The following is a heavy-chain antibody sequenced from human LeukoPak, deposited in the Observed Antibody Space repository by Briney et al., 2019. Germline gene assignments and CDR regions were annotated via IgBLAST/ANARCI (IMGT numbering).Heavy chain of an antibody. D-gene: IGHD3/OR15-3a*01. Sequence: PGGSLRLSCAASGFTFSSYDMHWVRQATGKGLEWVSAIGTAGDTYYPGSVKGRFTISRENAKNSLYLQMNSLRAEDTAVYYCARDDLGTSYFYYGMDVWGQGTTVTVSS. V-gene: IGHV3-13*01. J-gene: IGHJ6*02. CDR1: GFTFSSYD. CDR3: ARDDLGTSYFYYGMDV. CDR2: IGTAGDT.